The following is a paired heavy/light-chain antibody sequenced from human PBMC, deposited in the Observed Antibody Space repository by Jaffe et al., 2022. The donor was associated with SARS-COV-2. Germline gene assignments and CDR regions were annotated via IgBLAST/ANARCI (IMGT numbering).Light chain of an antibody. CDR2: QDT. Sequence: SYELTQPPSVSVSPGQTASITCSGDKLGDKYASWYRQKPGQSPVLVIYQDTKRPSGIPERFSGSNSGKTATLTISGTQAMDEADYYCQAWDSKVFGGGTKLTVL. J-gene: IGLJ2*01. CDR1: KLGDKY. CDR3: QAWDSKV. V-gene: IGLV3-1*01.
Heavy chain of an antibody. D-gene: IGHD2-15*01. CDR1: GFTVSSNW. CDR2: IKPDGSEK. V-gene: IGHV3-7*03. Sequence: EVQLVESGGGLVQPGGSLRLSCAASGFTVSSNWMSWVRQAPGEGLAWVANIKPDGSEKYYVDSVKGRFTLSRDNAKNSLYLQMNSLRAEDTAVYYCVREKTSGGGMDVWGQGTTVTVSS. J-gene: IGHJ6*02. CDR3: VREKTSGGGMDV.